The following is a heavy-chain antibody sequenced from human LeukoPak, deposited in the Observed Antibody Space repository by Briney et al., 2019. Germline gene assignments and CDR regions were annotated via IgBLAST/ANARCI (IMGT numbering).Heavy chain of an antibody. J-gene: IGHJ6*02. CDR3: ARSFSRIVGATSDYYYYGMDV. D-gene: IGHD1-26*01. CDR1: GYTFTGYY. V-gene: IGHV1-2*04. Sequence: GASVKVSCKASGYTFTGYYMHWVRQAPGQGLEWMGWINPNSGGTNYAQKFQGWVTMTRDTSISTAYMELSRLRSDDTAVYYCARSFSRIVGATSDYYYYGMDVWGQGTTVTVSS. CDR2: INPNSGGT.